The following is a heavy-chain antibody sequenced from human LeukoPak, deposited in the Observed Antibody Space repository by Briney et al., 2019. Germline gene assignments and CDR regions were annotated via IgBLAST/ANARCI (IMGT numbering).Heavy chain of an antibody. J-gene: IGHJ5*02. CDR2: IYTSGST. CDR1: GGSISSGSYY. Sequence: SETLSLTCTVSGGSISSGSYYWSWFRQPAGKGLEWIGRIYTSGSTNYNPSLKSRVTISVDTSKNQFSLKLSSVTAAGTAVYYCASSSITIFGVVRGTWFDPWGQGTLVTVSS. D-gene: IGHD3-3*01. CDR3: ASSSITIFGVVRGTWFDP. V-gene: IGHV4-61*02.